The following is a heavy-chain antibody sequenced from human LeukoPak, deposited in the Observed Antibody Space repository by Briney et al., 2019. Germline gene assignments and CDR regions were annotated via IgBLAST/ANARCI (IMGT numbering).Heavy chain of an antibody. CDR3: ARARRVAVRGLYFDF. D-gene: IGHD3-10*02. V-gene: IGHV4-59*01. J-gene: IGHJ4*02. CDR2: IHHSGSA. CDR1: GDSITNYY. Sequence: SETLSLTCTASGDSITNYYWSWIRHSPGKGLESIGFIHHSGSANYNPSLKSRVTMSVDTSKNQFSLKMSSVTAADTAVYHCARARRVAVRGLYFDFWGQGALVTVSS.